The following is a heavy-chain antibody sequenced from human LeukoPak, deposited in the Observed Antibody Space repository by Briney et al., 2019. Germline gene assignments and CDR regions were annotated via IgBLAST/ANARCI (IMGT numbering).Heavy chain of an antibody. D-gene: IGHD3-22*01. CDR1: GFIFNNNG. CDR3: AKGSSGYFVDL. V-gene: IGHV3-23*01. CDR2: ISNDGGGT. Sequence: PGRSLRLSRAASGFIFNNNGLISARQPPRKGLELVSAISNDGGGTNYADFVKGRFTISRDNSKNTLFLQMNSLRAEDTALYYCAKGSSGYFVDLWGQGTLVTVSS. J-gene: IGHJ5*02.